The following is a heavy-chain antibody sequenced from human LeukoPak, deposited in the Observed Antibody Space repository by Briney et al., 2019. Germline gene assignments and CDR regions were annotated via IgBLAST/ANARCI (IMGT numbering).Heavy chain of an antibody. CDR1: GGTFSSYA. CDR2: IIPIFGTA. V-gene: IGHV1-69*05. D-gene: IGHD3-3*01. J-gene: IGHJ5*02. CDR3: ARESVRIFRVVIITDWFDP. Sequence: GASVKVPCKASGGTFSSYAISWVRQAPGQGLEWMGGIIPIFGTANYAQKFQGRVTITTDESTSTAYMELSSLRSEDTAVYYCARESVRIFRVVIITDWFDPWGQGTLVTVSS.